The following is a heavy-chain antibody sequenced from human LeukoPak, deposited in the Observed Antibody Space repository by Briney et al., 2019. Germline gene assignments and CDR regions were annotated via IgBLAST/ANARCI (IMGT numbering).Heavy chain of an antibody. J-gene: IGHJ4*02. CDR1: GFTFSDYC. Sequence: HPGGSLRLSCAASGFTFSDYCMSWVRQAPGKGLEWVAFIRYDGSNKYYADSVKGRFTISRDNSKNTLYLQMNGLRAEDTAVYYCAKDVYYYDSSGYYPLAYWGQGTLVTVSS. D-gene: IGHD3-22*01. V-gene: IGHV3-30*02. CDR2: IRYDGSNK. CDR3: AKDVYYYDSSGYYPLAY.